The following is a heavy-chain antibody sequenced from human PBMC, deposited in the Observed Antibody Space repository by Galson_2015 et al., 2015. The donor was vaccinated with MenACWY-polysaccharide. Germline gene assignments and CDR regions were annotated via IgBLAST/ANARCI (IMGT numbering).Heavy chain of an antibody. CDR2: ISYDGSDT. CDR1: GFTFSTYS. CDR3: AKELVPASQGYYFDC. Sequence: SLRLSCAASGFTFSTYSMHWVRQAPGRGLEWVAFISYDGSDTYYADSVKGRFTISRDNSKNTLYLQMSSPRAEDTAVYYCAKELVPASQGYYFDCRGLGTRVTVSS. D-gene: IGHD6-6*01. V-gene: IGHV3-30*18. J-gene: IGHJ4*02.